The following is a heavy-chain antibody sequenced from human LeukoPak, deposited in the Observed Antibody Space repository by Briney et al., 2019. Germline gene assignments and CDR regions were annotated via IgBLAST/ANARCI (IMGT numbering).Heavy chain of an antibody. CDR1: GYTFTSYG. CDR2: ISAYNGNT. J-gene: IGHJ4*02. Sequence: ASVKVSCKASGYTFTSYGISWVRQAPGQGLEWMGWISAYNGNTDYAQKLQGRVTMTTDTSTSTAYMELRSLRSDDTAVYYCAREGGYCSSTSCYPDYWGQGTLVTVSS. D-gene: IGHD2-2*01. CDR3: AREGGYCSSTSCYPDY. V-gene: IGHV1-18*01.